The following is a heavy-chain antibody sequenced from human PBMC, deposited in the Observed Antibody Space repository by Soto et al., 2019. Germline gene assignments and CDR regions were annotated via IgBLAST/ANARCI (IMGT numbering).Heavy chain of an antibody. CDR2: ISAYNGNT. V-gene: IGHV1-18*01. CDR1: GYTFTSYG. J-gene: IGHJ6*02. Sequence: VASVKVSCKASGYTFTSYGISWVRQAPGQGLEWMGWISAYNGNTNYAQKLQGRVTMTTDTSTSTAYMELRSLRSDDTAVYYCAREKWSGSQFPPYGMDVWGQGTTVTVSS. CDR3: AREKWSGSQFPPYGMDV. D-gene: IGHD1-26*01.